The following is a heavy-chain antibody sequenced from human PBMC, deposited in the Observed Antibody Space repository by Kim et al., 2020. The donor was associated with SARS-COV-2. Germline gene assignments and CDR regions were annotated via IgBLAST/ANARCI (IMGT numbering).Heavy chain of an antibody. V-gene: IGHV4-31*03. CDR2: ISYSGTT. CDR3: ARDRASGIIDY. Sequence: SETLSLTCTVSGDFVNYDNNYWTWIRRPPGKGLDWIGYISYSGTTYYNPSLRSRVSISLDTSKNQFSLKINSVTAADTAVYYCARDRASGIIDYWGQGIVVTVSS. CDR1: GDFVNYDNNY. J-gene: IGHJ4*01. D-gene: IGHD2-21*01.